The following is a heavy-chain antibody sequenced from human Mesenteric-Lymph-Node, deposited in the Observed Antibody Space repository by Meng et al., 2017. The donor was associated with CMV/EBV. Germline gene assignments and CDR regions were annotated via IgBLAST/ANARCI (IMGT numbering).Heavy chain of an antibody. CDR1: GFTFSSYA. CDR2: ISYDGSNK. J-gene: IGHJ6*02. CDR3: ARDNGSNYYSGMDV. V-gene: IGHV3-30*04. Sequence: GESLKISCAASGFTFSSYAMHWVRQAPGKGLEWVAVISYDGSNKYYADSVKGRFTISRDNAKNSLYLQMNSLRAEDTAVYYCARDNGSNYYSGMDVWGQGTTVTVSS. D-gene: IGHD1-26*01.